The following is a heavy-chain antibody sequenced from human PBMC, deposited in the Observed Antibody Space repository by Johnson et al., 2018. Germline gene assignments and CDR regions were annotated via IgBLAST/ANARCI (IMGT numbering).Heavy chain of an antibody. Sequence: QLLETGGGVVKPGGSLRLSCAASGFSFDYAWMHWVRQAPGKGLEWVGHIKSKIDGGTTDYAAPVKGKFTISRDDSKNTLYLEMSSLKTEDTGVYYCATGRAAWGTAVTRALRYWGQGTLATVAS. CDR2: IKSKIDGGTT. V-gene: IGHV3-15*07. CDR3: ATGRAAWGTAVTRALRY. CDR1: GFSFDYAW. D-gene: IGHD4-17*01. J-gene: IGHJ4*02.